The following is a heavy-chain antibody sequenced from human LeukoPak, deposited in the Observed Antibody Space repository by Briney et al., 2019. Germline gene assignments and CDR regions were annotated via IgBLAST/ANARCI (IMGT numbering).Heavy chain of an antibody. J-gene: IGHJ4*02. CDR2: IRYDGSNK. V-gene: IGHV3-30*02. Sequence: GGSLRLSCAASGFTFSSYGMHWVRQAPGKGLEWVAFIRYDGSNKYYADSVKGRLTISRDNSKNTLYLQMNSLRAEDTAVYYCAKGERSYGPFDYWGQGTLVTVSS. D-gene: IGHD5-18*01. CDR3: AKGERSYGPFDY. CDR1: GFTFSSYG.